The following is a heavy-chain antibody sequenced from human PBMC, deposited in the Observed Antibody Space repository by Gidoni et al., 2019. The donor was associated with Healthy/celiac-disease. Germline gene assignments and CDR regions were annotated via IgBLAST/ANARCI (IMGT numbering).Heavy chain of an antibody. D-gene: IGHD2-21*02. CDR1: GFTFSSYS. J-gene: IGHJ6*02. Sequence: EVQLVESGGGWVQPGGSLRLSCAASGFTFSSYSMNWVRQAPGKGLEWVSYISSSSSTIYYADSVKGRFTISRDNAKNSLYLQMNSLRAEDTAVYYCARAGLRYYYGMDVWGQGTTVTVSS. CDR3: ARAGLRYYYGMDV. CDR2: ISSSSSTI. V-gene: IGHV3-48*01.